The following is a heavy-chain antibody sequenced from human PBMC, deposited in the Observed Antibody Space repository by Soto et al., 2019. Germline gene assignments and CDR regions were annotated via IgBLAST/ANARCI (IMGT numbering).Heavy chain of an antibody. Sequence: SETLSLTCNSSGGPLSSFYYSWIRQAPGKGLEWIGYSYYTGSTNYNPSLKSRVTMSVDTSKNQFSLKLTSVTAADTAVYFCAVTRGGAHPHDIWGQGTMVTVS. V-gene: IGHV4-59*01. J-gene: IGHJ3*02. CDR3: AVTRGGAHPHDI. CDR2: SYYTGST. CDR1: GGPLSSFY. D-gene: IGHD2-21*02.